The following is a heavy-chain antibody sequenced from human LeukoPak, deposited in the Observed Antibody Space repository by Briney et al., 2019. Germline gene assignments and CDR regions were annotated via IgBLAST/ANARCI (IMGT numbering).Heavy chain of an antibody. J-gene: IGHJ6*02. CDR3: TTRACHAGGCSSSFYYYYGLHF. CDR1: GNSISNYA. D-gene: IGHD3-16*01. Sequence: SVTVSCKASGNSISNYAVSWVRQAPGQGFEWMGGIIPIFGTADYAQKFQGRVTITADQSTSTTYMALSSLKSEDTATYYCTTRACHAGGCSSSFYYYYGLHFWGQGTTVSVSS. CDR2: IIPIFGTA. V-gene: IGHV1-69*13.